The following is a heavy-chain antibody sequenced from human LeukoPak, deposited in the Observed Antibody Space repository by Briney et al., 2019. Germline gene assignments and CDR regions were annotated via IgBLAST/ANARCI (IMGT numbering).Heavy chain of an antibody. Sequence: PSETLSLTCTVSRGSINISCWSWIRQPPGKGLEWLGYIYYRGSTNYNPSLKSRVTISVDTSKNQYSLKLSSVTAADTAVYYCARSGVFTGYDAFDIWGQGTRVTVSS. CDR1: RGSINISC. CDR3: ARSGVFTGYDAFDI. D-gene: IGHD6-13*01. V-gene: IGHV4-59*08. J-gene: IGHJ3*02. CDR2: IYYRGST.